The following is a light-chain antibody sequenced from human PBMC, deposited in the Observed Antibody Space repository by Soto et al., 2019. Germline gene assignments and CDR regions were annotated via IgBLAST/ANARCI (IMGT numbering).Light chain of an antibody. CDR3: AAWDDSLNGHVV. CDR1: SSNIGRNT. J-gene: IGLJ2*01. CDR2: NNY. V-gene: IGLV1-44*01. Sequence: QSVLTQPPSASGTPGQRVTISCAGSSSNIGRNTVNWYHQLPGAAPKLLIYNNYQRPSGVPDRFSGSKSGTSASLAISGLQSEDEADYYCAAWDDSLNGHVVFGGGTHLTVL.